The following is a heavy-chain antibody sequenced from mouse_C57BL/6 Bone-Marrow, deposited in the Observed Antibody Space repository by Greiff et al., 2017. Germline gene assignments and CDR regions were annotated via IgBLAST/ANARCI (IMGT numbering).Heavy chain of an antibody. CDR1: GYTFTSYW. D-gene: IGHD4-1*01. J-gene: IGHJ3*01. V-gene: IGHV1-53*01. Sequence: LQLQQSGTELVKPGASVKLSCKASGYTFTSYWMHWVKQRPGQGLEWIGNINPSNGGTNYNEKFKSKATLTVDKSSSTAYMQLSRLTSEDSAVYYCSRSGVRGAWFAYWGQGTLVSVSA. CDR2: INPSNGGT. CDR3: SRSGVRGAWFAY.